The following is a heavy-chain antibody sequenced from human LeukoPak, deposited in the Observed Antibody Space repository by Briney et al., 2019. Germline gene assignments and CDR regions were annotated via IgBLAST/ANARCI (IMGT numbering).Heavy chain of an antibody. CDR3: ARSAPRGYYDSSGYLDY. Sequence: ASVKVSCKASGYTFTSYGISWVRQAPGQGLEWMGWISAYNGNTNYAQKLQGRVTMTTDTSTSTAYMELRSLRSDDTAAYYCARSAPRGYYDSSGYLDYWGQGTLVTVSS. CDR1: GYTFTSYG. V-gene: IGHV1-18*01. J-gene: IGHJ4*02. D-gene: IGHD3-22*01. CDR2: ISAYNGNT.